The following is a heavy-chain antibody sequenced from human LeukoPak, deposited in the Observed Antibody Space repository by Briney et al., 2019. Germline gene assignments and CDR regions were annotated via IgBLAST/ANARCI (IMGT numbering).Heavy chain of an antibody. CDR2: INPNSGGT. J-gene: IGHJ4*02. CDR1: GYTFTAYY. D-gene: IGHD2-21*02. V-gene: IGHV1-2*02. Sequence: EASVKVSFKASGYTFTAYYMHWVRQAPGQGLEWMGWINPNSGGTNYAQKFQGRVTMTRDTSISTAYMELTRLRSDDTAVYYCASGDVVTAFDFWGQGTLVTVSS. CDR3: ASGDVVTAFDF.